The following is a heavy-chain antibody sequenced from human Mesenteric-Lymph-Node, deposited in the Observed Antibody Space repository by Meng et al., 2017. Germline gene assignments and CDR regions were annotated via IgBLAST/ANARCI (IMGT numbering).Heavy chain of an antibody. D-gene: IGHD3-16*01. Sequence: GSLRLSCTASGRSVSSSGYYWSWIRQPPGKGLEWIGHIYYTGSTTYNPSLKSRVTISVDTSRNQFSLRLTSVTAADTAVYYCARHAVYTARLDSWGQGTLVTVSS. CDR2: IYYTGST. CDR3: ARHAVYTARLDS. V-gene: IGHV4-61*08. CDR1: GRSVSSSGYY. J-gene: IGHJ4*02.